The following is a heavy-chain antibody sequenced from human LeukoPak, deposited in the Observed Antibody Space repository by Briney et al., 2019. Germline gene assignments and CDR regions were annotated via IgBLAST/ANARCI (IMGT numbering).Heavy chain of an antibody. CDR3: ARRAEAAAGTGGWFDP. CDR1: GNSFTSYW. CDR2: IYPGDSDT. D-gene: IGHD6-13*01. Sequence: GESLKISCKGSGNSFTSYWIGWVRQVPGKGVEWMGIIYPGDSDTRYSPSFQGQVTISADKSISTAYLQWSSLKASDTAMYYCARRAEAAAGTGGWFDPWGQGTLVTVSS. V-gene: IGHV5-51*01. J-gene: IGHJ5*02.